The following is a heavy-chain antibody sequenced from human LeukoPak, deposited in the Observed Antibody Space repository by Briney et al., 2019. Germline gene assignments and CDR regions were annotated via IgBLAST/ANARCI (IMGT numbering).Heavy chain of an antibody. CDR1: GYSISSGYY. V-gene: IGHV4-38-2*01. D-gene: IGHD3-22*01. CDR3: ARGYYDSSGYYGYFDY. Sequence: SETLSLTCAVSGYSISSGYYWGWIRQPPGKGLEWIGSIYHNGSTYYNPSLKSRVTMSVDTSKNQFSLKLSSVTAADTAVYYCARGYYDSSGYYGYFDYWGQGTLVTVSS. CDR2: IYHNGST. J-gene: IGHJ4*02.